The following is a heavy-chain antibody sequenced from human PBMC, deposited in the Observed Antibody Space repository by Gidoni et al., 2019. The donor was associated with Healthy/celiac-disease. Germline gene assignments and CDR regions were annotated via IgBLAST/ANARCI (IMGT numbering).Heavy chain of an antibody. V-gene: IGHV1-69*01. CDR1: VGTFSRYA. CDR3: ARDSPKEWELLGVWFDP. D-gene: IGHD1-26*01. Sequence: QVQLVQSGAEVKKPGSSVKVSCQASVGTFSRYAISWVRQAPGQGLEWMGGIIPIFGTANYAQKFQGRVTITADESTSTAYMELSSLRSEDTAVYYCARDSPKEWELLGVWFDPWGQGTLVTVSS. CDR2: IIPIFGTA. J-gene: IGHJ5*02.